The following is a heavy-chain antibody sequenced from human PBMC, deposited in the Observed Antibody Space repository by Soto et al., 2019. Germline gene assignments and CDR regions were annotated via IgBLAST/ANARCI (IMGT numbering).Heavy chain of an antibody. J-gene: IGHJ6*02. CDR3: ARVQAVADTNYYYYGMDV. D-gene: IGHD6-19*01. Sequence: GGSLRLSCAASGFTFSSYAMHWVRQAPGKGLEWVAVISYDGSNKYYADSVKGRFTISRDNSKNTLYLQMNSLRAEDTAVYYCARVQAVADTNYYYYGMDVWGQGTTVTVSS. V-gene: IGHV3-30-3*01. CDR2: ISYDGSNK. CDR1: GFTFSSYA.